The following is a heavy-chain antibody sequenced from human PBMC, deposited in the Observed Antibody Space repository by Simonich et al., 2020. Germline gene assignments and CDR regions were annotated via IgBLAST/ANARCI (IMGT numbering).Heavy chain of an antibody. V-gene: IGHV1-2*02. D-gene: IGHD6-6*01. CDR2: IKPTRGSK. Sequence: QVQLVQSGAEVKKPWASVQVSCTASCYPFTGYYLHWLRTDPGEGLWWMGLIKPTRGSKNYAQKFQGRFTMTSDTSISTAYRELSRLRSDDTSVYYGAIYSPSIAARPYWYFDLWGRGTLVTVSS. J-gene: IGHJ2*01. CDR3: AIYSPSIAARPYWYFDL. CDR1: CYPFTGYY.